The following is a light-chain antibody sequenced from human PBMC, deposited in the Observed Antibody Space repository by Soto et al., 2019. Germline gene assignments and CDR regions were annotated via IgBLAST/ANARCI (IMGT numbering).Light chain of an antibody. V-gene: IGKV1-12*01. CDR2: RAS. CDR1: QGITSW. CDR3: QQTTTFPLT. J-gene: IGKJ4*02. Sequence: DIRMTQSPSSVSASVGDRVTITCRASQGITSWLAWYQQKPGKAPKLLIYRASNLQSGVPSRFSGSGSGTDFTLTISGLQPADFATYYCQQTTTFPLTFGGWTKVKIK.